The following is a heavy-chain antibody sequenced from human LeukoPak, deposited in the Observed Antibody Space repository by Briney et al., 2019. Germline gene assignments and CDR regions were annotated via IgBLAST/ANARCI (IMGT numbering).Heavy chain of an antibody. D-gene: IGHD6-19*01. Sequence: GGSLRLSCVASGFTFRNYPMNWVRQAPGKGLEWISTISITESTHYTDSVKGRFTISRDNSKNTLYLQMNSLRAEDTAVYYCAKGVGYSTGWYLRGLIDYWGQGTLVTVSS. V-gene: IGHV3-23*01. CDR1: GFTFRNYP. J-gene: IGHJ4*02. CDR3: AKGVGYSTGWYLRGLIDY. CDR2: ISITEST.